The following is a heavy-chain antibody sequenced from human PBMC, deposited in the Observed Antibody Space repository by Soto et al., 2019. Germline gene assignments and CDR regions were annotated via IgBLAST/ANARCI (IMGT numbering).Heavy chain of an antibody. D-gene: IGHD2-21*02. V-gene: IGHV3-23*01. CDR2: GSDRSTGNT. CDR1: GFTFSSYT. J-gene: IGHJ4*02. CDR3: TTWLTAHFDY. Sequence: PGGSLRLSCAASGFTFSSYTLNWVRRAPGKGLEWVATGSDRSTGNTHYSDSVRGRFTLSRDYSRNILFLQMDSLRADDTALYYCTTWLTAHFDYWGRGTQVTVSS.